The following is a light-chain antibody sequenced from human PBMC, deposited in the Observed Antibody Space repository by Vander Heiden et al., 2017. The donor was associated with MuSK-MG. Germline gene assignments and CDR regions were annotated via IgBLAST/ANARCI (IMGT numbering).Light chain of an antibody. CDR3: QQSYRTART. Sequence: SSLSASVGNRVTITCRASQSISSYLNWYQQKPGKAPKLLIYAASSLQFWVPSRFSGSGSGTDFTLTISSLQPEYFATCDCQQSYRTARTCGQGTKVEIK. CDR2: AAS. V-gene: IGKV1-39*01. J-gene: IGKJ1*01. CDR1: QSISSY.